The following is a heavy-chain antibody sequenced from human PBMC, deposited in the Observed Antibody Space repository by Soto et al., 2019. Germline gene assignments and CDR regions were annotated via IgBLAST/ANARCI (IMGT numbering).Heavy chain of an antibody. V-gene: IGHV4-31*03. CDR2: IYNSGSI. CDR1: GDSISSALYY. J-gene: IGHJ4*02. D-gene: IGHD6-19*01. CDR3: ARAQRYSNGWWRIEY. Sequence: QVQLQESGPGLVKPSETLSLTCSVSGDSISSALYYWSWIRQFPGKGLEWMGYIYNSGSIYYSPSLKSRIIISLDTSKNQFSLNLNSVTAADTAVYYCARAQRYSNGWWRIEYWGQGILVTVSS.